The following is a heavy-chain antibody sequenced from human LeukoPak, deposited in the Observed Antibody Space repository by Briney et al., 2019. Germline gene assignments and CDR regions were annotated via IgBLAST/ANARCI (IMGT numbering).Heavy chain of an antibody. CDR3: ASGSYFDYLDY. D-gene: IGHD1-26*01. Sequence: GGSLRLSCAASGFTFSSYGMHWVRPAPGKGLAWVAVISYDGSNQYHAHSVKGRFTISRDNSKNTLYLQMNSLRAEDTAVYYCASGSYFDYLDYWGQGTLVTVSS. V-gene: IGHV3-30*03. J-gene: IGHJ4*02. CDR2: ISYDGSNQ. CDR1: GFTFSSYG.